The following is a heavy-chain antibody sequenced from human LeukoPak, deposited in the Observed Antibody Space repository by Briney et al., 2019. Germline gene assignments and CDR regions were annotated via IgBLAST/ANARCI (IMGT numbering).Heavy chain of an antibody. CDR2: IYYSGST. CDR1: GGSISSSSYY. V-gene: IGHV4-39*07. D-gene: IGHD3-3*01. CDR3: ARNTVGELRFFHYYYYMDV. J-gene: IGHJ6*03. Sequence: SETLSLTCTVSGGSISSSSYYWGWIRQPPGKGLEWIGSIYYSGSTNYNPSLKSRVTISVDTSKNQFSLKLSFVTAADTAVYYCARNTVGELRFFHYYYYMDVWGKGTTVTVSS.